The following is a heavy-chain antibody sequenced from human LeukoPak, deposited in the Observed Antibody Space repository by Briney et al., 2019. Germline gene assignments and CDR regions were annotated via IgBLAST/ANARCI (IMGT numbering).Heavy chain of an antibody. CDR2: IRSKANSYAT. CDR3: TRPYDFWSGYLGIDAFDI. CDR1: GFTFSGSA. J-gene: IGHJ3*02. V-gene: IGHV3-73*01. D-gene: IGHD3-3*01. Sequence: GGSLRLSCAASGFTFSGSAMHWVRQASGKGLEWVGRIRSKANSYATAYAASVKGRFTISRDDSKNTAYLQMNSLKTEDTAVYYCTRPYDFWSGYLGIDAFDIWGQGTMVTVSS.